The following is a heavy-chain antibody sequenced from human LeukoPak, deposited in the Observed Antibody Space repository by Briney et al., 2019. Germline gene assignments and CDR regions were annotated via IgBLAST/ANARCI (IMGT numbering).Heavy chain of an antibody. CDR2: ISDSGGRT. Sequence: GGSLRLSCAASGFTFSSYSMNWVRQAPGKGLEWVSAISDSGGRTYYADSVKGRFTISRDNSKSTLYLQMNSLRAEDTAVYYCAKAAFCSSTSCPSYWGQGTLVTVSS. J-gene: IGHJ4*02. D-gene: IGHD2-2*01. CDR1: GFTFSSYS. CDR3: AKAAFCSSTSCPSY. V-gene: IGHV3-23*01.